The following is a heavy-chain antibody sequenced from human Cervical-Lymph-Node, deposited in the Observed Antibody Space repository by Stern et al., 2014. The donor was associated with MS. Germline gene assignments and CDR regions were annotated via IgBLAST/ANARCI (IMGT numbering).Heavy chain of an antibody. CDR1: GGSISVYH. CDR2: IFYSGST. D-gene: IGHD3-22*01. V-gene: IGHV4-59*01. CDR3: ARERSAGYYDSGSYYYIDS. Sequence: QEQLQESCPGLVKPSETLSLTCTVSGGSISVYHWSWIRQPPGKGPEWIGHIFYSGSTTYNPSLKSRVTSPIDTSKNQFSMRLTPVTAADTAVYYCARERSAGYYDSGSYYYIDSWGQGALVTVSS. J-gene: IGHJ4*02.